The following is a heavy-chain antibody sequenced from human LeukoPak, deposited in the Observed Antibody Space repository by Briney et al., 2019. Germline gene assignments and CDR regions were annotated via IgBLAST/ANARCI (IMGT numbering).Heavy chain of an antibody. V-gene: IGHV3-33*01. J-gene: IGHJ6*02. CDR1: GFTFSSYG. D-gene: IGHD4-11*01. CDR2: IWYDGSNK. CDR3: ARASTVTTPYYYYGMDV. Sequence: GGSLRLSCAASGFTFSSYGMHWVRQAPGKGLEWVADIWYDGSNKYYADSVKGRFTISRDNSKNTLYLQMNSLRAEDTAVYYCARASTVTTPYYYYGMDVWGQGTTVTVSS.